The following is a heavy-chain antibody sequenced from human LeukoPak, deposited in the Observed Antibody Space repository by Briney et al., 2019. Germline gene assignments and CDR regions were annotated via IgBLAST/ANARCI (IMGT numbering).Heavy chain of an antibody. V-gene: IGHV4-59*12. J-gene: IGHJ4*02. CDR2: TYYSGNA. D-gene: IGHD3-9*01. CDR1: GGSISYYY. CDR3: ARDGRGYYDILTGYYNTPHFDY. Sequence: SETLSLTCTASGGSISYYYWYWMRQPPGKGLEWIGHTYYSGNANYNPSLKSRVTISVDTSKNQFSLKLSSVTAADTAVYYCARDGRGYYDILTGYYNTPHFDYWGQGTLVTVSS.